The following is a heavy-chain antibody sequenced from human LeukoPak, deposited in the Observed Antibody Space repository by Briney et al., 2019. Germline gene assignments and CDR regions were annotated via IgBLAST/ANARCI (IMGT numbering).Heavy chain of an antibody. CDR2: TYHTGST. CDR1: GGSINSGEHY. V-gene: IGHV4-30-4*01. D-gene: IGHD2-8*01. Sequence: SSETLSLTCSVSGGSINSGEHYWSWIRQPPGKGLEWIGYTYHTGSTFYNPSLKSRVTISLETSKNLFSMELASVTAEDTAVYYCAREGPLYGTSSFDYWGQGALVTVSS. J-gene: IGHJ4*01. CDR3: AREGPLYGTSSFDY.